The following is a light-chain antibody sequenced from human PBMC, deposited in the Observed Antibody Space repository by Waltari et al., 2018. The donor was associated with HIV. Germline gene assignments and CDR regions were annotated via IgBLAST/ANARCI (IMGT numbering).Light chain of an antibody. V-gene: IGLV1-47*01. CDR1: SSNIGGNY. J-gene: IGLJ3*02. CDR3: ASWDDSLSGWV. Sequence: QSVLTQPPSASGTPGQTVTISCSGSSSNIGGNYVYWYQRLPGTAPKLLIYRNNQRPSGVTDRFSGSKSGTSASLAISGLRSEDEADYYCASWDDSLSGWVFGGGTKVTVL. CDR2: RNN.